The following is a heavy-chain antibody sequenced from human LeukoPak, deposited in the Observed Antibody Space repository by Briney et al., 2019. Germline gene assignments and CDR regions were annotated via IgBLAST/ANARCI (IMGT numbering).Heavy chain of an antibody. CDR2: INPNSGGT. V-gene: IGHV1-2*02. CDR3: ATRGGSTSYYYYYYYGMDV. J-gene: IGHJ6*02. Sequence: ASVKVSCKASGYTFTGYYMHWVRQAPGQGLEWMGWINPNSGGTNYAQKFQGRVTMTRDTSISTAYMELSSLRSEDTAVYYCATRGGSTSYYYYYYYGMDVWGQGTTVTVSS. CDR1: GYTFTGYY. D-gene: IGHD2-2*01.